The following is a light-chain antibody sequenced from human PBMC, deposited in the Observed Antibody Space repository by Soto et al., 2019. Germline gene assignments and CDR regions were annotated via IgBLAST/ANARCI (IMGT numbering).Light chain of an antibody. CDR2: DAS. CDR3: QQQGT. J-gene: IGKJ2*02. V-gene: IGKV3-11*01. Sequence: EIVLTQAPATLSLSPGERATLSCSASQSVSSYLAWYQQKPCQVPRLLIYDASNRATGNPARFSGSGSGTVFTLNISSLEPEDFAVYYCQQQGTFGQGTKLEIK. CDR1: QSVSSY.